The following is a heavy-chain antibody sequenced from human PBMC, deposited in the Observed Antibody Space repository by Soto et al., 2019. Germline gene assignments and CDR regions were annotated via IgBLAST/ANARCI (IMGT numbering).Heavy chain of an antibody. CDR3: ARVTGWDYGHEGTPHWFDP. D-gene: IGHD4-17*01. V-gene: IGHV1-8*01. Sequence: QVQLVQSGAEVKKPGASVKVSCKASGYTFTSYDINWVRQATGQGLEWMGWMNPNSGNTGYAQKFQGRVTMTRNTSISTAYMELSSMRSEDTAVYYCARVTGWDYGHEGTPHWFDPWGQGTLVTVSS. CDR1: GYTFTSYD. CDR2: MNPNSGNT. J-gene: IGHJ5*02.